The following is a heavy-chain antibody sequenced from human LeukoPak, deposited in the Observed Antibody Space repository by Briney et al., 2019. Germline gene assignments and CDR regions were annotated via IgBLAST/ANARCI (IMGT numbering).Heavy chain of an antibody. D-gene: IGHD2-15*01. V-gene: IGHV1-8*01. J-gene: IGHJ4*02. CDR2: TNPNSGQT. CDR1: GNTLTSYD. Sequence: ASVKVSCKAFGNTLTSYDINWVRQAPGQGLEWMGWTNPNSGQTGYAQKFQGRLTMTRNTSISTAYMELSSLRSEDSAVYYCAREYCSGGSCNFDYWGQGTLVTVSS. CDR3: AREYCSGGSCNFDY.